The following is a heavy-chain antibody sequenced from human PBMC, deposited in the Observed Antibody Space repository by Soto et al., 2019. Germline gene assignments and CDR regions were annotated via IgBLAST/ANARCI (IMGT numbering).Heavy chain of an antibody. CDR3: ARIDDYAYYNMDV. Sequence: QVTLKESGPVLVKPTETLTLTCTVSGFSLSNARMGVSWIRQPPGTALEWLALLFSTDEKSYSTSLKSRLTISKDTAKSQVVLTMTNMDPVDTATYYCARIDDYAYYNMDVWGKGTTVTVSS. V-gene: IGHV2-26*01. CDR1: GFSLSNARMG. CDR2: LFSTDEK. J-gene: IGHJ6*03.